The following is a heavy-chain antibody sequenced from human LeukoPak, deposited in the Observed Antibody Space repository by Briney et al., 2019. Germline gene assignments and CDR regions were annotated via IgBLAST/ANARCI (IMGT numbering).Heavy chain of an antibody. J-gene: IGHJ3*01. D-gene: IGHD2-15*01. CDR3: ARESYCSGGSCYSGRAFDV. CDR2: IKTDGSNA. Sequence: GGSLRFSCAASGFTLSNYWSHWFRKPQGKGLVWFSRIKTDGSNAYYADSVKGRFTISRDNAKNTLYLQMNSLRVEDTAVYYCARESYCSGGSCYSGRAFDVWGQGTMVTVSS. CDR1: GFTLSNYW. V-gene: IGHV3-74*01.